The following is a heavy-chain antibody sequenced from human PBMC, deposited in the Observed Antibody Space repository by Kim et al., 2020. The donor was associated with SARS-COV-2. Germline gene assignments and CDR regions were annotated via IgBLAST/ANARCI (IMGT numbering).Heavy chain of an antibody. V-gene: IGHV3-21*04. J-gene: IGHJ6*02. CDR1: GFTFSSYS. D-gene: IGHD3-9*01. CDR2: ISSSSSYI. CDR3: ARDWYYDILTGYWPNYYYYGMDV. Sequence: GGSLRLSCAASGFTFSSYSMNWVRQAPGKGLEWVSSISSSSSYIYYADSVKGRFTISRDNAKNSLYLQMNSLRAEDTAVYYCARDWYYDILTGYWPNYYYYGMDVWGQGTTVTVSS.